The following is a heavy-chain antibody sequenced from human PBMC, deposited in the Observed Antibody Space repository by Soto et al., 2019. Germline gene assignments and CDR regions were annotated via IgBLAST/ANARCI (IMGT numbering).Heavy chain of an antibody. Sequence: LRLSCAASGFTFSNAWMSWVRQAPGKGLEWAGRIKSYTNGGTTDYAAPVKGRFAISRDDSKNTLYLQMNSLKTEDAGVYYCTTDDPINKYWGQGTLVTVSS. CDR1: GFTFSNAW. J-gene: IGHJ4*02. V-gene: IGHV3-15*01. CDR2: IKSYTNGGTT. CDR3: TTDDPINKY.